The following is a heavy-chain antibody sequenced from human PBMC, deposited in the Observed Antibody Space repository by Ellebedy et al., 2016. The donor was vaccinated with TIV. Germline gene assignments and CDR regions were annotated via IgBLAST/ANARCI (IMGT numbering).Heavy chain of an antibody. D-gene: IGHD1-26*01. V-gene: IGHV3-49*03. J-gene: IGHJ4*02. CDR1: GFIFGDYA. Sequence: PGGSLRLSCTASGFIFGDYAMIWFRQAPGKGLEWVGFIASKAYGGTTEYAASVKGRFTISRDDSKSIAYLQMNSLKTEDTAVYYCATEVVLEATTDYWGQGTLVTVSS. CDR3: ATEVVLEATTDY. CDR2: IASKAYGGTT.